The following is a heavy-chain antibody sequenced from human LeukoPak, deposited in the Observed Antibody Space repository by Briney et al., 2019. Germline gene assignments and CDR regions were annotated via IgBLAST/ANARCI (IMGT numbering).Heavy chain of an antibody. D-gene: IGHD3-22*01. CDR1: GFTFSNAW. Sequence: PGGSLRLSCAASGFTFSNAWMSWVRQASGKGLEWIGRIRSNANNYATAYAASVKGRFTISRDDSKNTAYLQMNSLKTEDTAVYYCTTLDSSGYLSNFDYWGQGTLVTVSS. CDR3: TTLDSSGYLSNFDY. V-gene: IGHV3-73*01. J-gene: IGHJ4*02. CDR2: IRSNANNYAT.